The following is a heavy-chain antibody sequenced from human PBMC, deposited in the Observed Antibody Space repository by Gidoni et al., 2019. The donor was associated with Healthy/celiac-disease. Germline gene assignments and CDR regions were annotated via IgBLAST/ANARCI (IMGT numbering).Heavy chain of an antibody. Sequence: EVQLVEFGGGWVKPGESLRPSCAASGLPKGNARMSRVSQAPGKGLVWVGRIKSNADGGSTDYAAPVKVRFIISRDASQIPLYLQMNSLKSKDTAVYFCTTGFPIFGVVIRFDYWGQGTLVTVSS. V-gene: IGHV3-15*01. J-gene: IGHJ4*02. CDR1: GLPKGNAR. CDR2: IKSNADGGST. D-gene: IGHD3-3*01. CDR3: TTGFPIFGVVIRFDY.